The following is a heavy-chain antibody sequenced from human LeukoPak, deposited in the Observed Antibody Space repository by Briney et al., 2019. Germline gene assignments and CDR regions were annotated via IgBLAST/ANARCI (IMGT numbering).Heavy chain of an antibody. D-gene: IGHD6-19*01. CDR2: INHSGST. CDR3: ARFLWGWYYFDY. J-gene: IGHJ4*02. V-gene: IGHV4-34*01. Sequence: SETLSLTCAVYGGSFSGYYRSWIRQPPGKGLEWIGEINHSGSTNYNPSLKSRVTISVDTSKYQFSLKLSSVTAADTAVYYCARFLWGWYYFDYWGQGTLVTVS. CDR1: GGSFSGYY.